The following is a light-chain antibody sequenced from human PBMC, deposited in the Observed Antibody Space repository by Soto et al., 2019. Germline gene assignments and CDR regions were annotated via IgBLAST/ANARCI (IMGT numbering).Light chain of an antibody. V-gene: IGLV1-40*01. CDR3: QSSDSTLSASV. Sequence: QSVLTQPPSVSGAPGQGVTISCTGSSSNIGADYDVHWYQQLLGTAPKLLIYDNSNRPSGIPDRFSASKSGTSASLAITGLRAEDEADYYCQSSDSTLSASVFGGGTKLTVL. J-gene: IGLJ2*01. CDR2: DNS. CDR1: SSNIGADYD.